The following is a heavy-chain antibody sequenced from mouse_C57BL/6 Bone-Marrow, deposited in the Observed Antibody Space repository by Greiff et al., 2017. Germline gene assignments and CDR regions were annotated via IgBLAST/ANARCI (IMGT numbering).Heavy chain of an antibody. V-gene: IGHV1-53*01. CDR1: GYTFTSYW. Sequence: VKLQESGTELVKPGASVKLSCKASGYTFTSYWMHWVKQRPGQGLEWIGNIIPSNGGINYNEKFKSKATLTVDKSSSTAYMQLSSLTSEDSAVYYCARWRLRYFDYWGQGTTLTVSS. J-gene: IGHJ2*01. CDR3: ARWRLRYFDY. D-gene: IGHD2-4*01. CDR2: IIPSNGGI.